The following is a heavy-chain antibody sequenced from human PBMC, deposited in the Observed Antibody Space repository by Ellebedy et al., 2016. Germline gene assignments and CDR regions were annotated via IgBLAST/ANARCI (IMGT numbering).Heavy chain of an antibody. CDR1: GGSISDYF. D-gene: IGHD2-21*02. Sequence: SETLSLTCTVSGGSISDYFWSWIRQPAGKGLEWIGRIVSSGSTNYNPSLKSRVSMSVDTSHNQFSLNLNSVTAADTAVYYCARGVTPHFDYWGQGILVTVSS. J-gene: IGHJ4*02. CDR2: IVSSGST. V-gene: IGHV4-4*07. CDR3: ARGVTPHFDY.